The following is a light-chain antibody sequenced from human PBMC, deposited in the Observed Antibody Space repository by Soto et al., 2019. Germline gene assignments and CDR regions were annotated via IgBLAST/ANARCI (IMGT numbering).Light chain of an antibody. CDR2: DNN. CDR1: SSNNGNNY. V-gene: IGLV1-51*01. Sequence: QSVLTHPPSVSAAPGQKVPIPCSGSSSNNGNNYVSWYQQLPGTAPKLLIYDNNKRPSGIPDRFSSSKSGTSATLGITGLQTGDEADYYCGTWDSSLSGVFGTGTKVTVL. J-gene: IGLJ1*01. CDR3: GTWDSSLSGV.